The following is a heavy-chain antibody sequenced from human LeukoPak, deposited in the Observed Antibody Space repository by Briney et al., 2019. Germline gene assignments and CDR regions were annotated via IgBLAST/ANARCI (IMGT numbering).Heavy chain of an antibody. V-gene: IGHV4-39*07. Sequence: KPSETLSLTCTVSGGSISSSSYYWGWIRQPPGKGLEWIGSIYYSGSTYYNPSLKSRVTISVDTSKNQFSLKLSSVTAADTAVYYCARMGRQWLRPGEVDYWGQGTLVTVSS. CDR1: GGSISSSSYY. CDR3: ARMGRQWLRPGEVDY. D-gene: IGHD5-12*01. J-gene: IGHJ4*02. CDR2: IYYSGST.